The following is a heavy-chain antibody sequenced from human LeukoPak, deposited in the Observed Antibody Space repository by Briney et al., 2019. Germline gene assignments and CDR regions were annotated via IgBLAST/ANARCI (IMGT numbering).Heavy chain of an antibody. J-gene: IGHJ4*02. V-gene: IGHV3-11*04. CDR3: ARDRFGRRWLSTWDFDY. CDR2: ISSSGSTI. D-gene: IGHD3-22*01. Sequence: GGSLRFSCAASGFTFSDYYMSWIRQAPGKGLEWVSYISSSGSTIYYADSVKGRFTNSGDNAKNSLYLQMNSPRAEDTAVYYCARDRFGRRWLSTWDFDYWGQGTLVTVSS. CDR1: GFTFSDYY.